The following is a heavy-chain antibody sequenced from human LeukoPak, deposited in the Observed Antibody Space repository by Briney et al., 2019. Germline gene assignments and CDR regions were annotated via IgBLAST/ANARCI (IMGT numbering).Heavy chain of an antibody. Sequence: PSETLSLTCTVSGGSISSGSYYWSWIRQPAGKGLEWIGRIYTSGSTNYNPSLKSRVTISVDTSKNQFSLKLSSVTAADTAVYYCARDAGGITMVRGVSGFDYWGQGTLVTVSS. V-gene: IGHV4-61*02. D-gene: IGHD3-10*01. CDR3: ARDAGGITMVRGVSGFDY. CDR1: GGSISSGSYY. J-gene: IGHJ4*02. CDR2: IYTSGST.